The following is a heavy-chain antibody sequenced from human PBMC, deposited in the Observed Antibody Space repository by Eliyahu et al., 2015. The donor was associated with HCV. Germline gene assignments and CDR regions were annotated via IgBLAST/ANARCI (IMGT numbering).Heavy chain of an antibody. CDR2: IYYSGST. D-gene: IGHD3-3*01. J-gene: IGHJ3*02. CDR3: ARLYYDFWSGYRGGAFDI. CDR1: GGSISSSSYY. V-gene: IGHV4-39*01. Sequence: QLQLQESGPGLVKPSETLSLTCTVSGGSISSSSYYWGWIRQPPGKGLEWIGSIYYSGSTYYNPSLKSRVTISVDTSKNQFSLKLSSVTAADTAVYYCARLYYDFWSGYRGGAFDIWGQGTMVTVSS.